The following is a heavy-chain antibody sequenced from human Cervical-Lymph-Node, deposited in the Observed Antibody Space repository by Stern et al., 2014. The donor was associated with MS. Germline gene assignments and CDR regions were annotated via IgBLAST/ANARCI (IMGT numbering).Heavy chain of an antibody. CDR2: INAGNGNT. CDR3: ARDPKSGSYGAYYYYYGMDV. V-gene: IGHV1-3*01. CDR1: GYTFTSYA. J-gene: IGHJ6*02. Sequence: QVQLMQSGAEVKKPGASVKVSCKASGYTFTSYAMHWVRQAPGQRLEWMGWINAGNGNTKYSQKFQGRVTITRDTSASTAYMELSSLRSEDTAVYYCARDPKSGSYGAYYYYYGMDVWGQGTTVTVSS. D-gene: IGHD1-26*01.